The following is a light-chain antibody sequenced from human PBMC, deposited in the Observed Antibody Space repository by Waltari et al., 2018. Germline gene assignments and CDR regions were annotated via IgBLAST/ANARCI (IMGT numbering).Light chain of an antibody. Sequence: EIVMAQSPASLSVSPGERAIFSCRASQSVTTNVAWYQQKPGQPPRPLIYGASTTATDIPARFSGSGSGTEFTLTITSPQPEDVGVYYCHQYNDGPPFNFGQGTKLEIK. CDR3: HQYNDGPPFN. CDR1: QSVTTN. J-gene: IGKJ2*01. CDR2: GAS. V-gene: IGKV3-15*01.